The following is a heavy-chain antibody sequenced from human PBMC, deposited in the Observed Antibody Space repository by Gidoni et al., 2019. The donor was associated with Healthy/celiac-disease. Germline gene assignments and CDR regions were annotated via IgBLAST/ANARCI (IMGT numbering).Heavy chain of an antibody. CDR3: ARYSGYAYGMDV. Sequence: QVQLVESGGGVVQPGRSLRLSCAASGFTFRSYGMHWVRQAPGKGLEWVAVIWYDGSNKYYADSVKGRFTISRDNSKNTLYLQMNSLRAEDTAVYYCARYSGYAYGMDVWGQGPRSPSP. D-gene: IGHD5-12*01. CDR1: GFTFRSYG. J-gene: IGHJ6*02. V-gene: IGHV3-33*01. CDR2: IWYDGSNK.